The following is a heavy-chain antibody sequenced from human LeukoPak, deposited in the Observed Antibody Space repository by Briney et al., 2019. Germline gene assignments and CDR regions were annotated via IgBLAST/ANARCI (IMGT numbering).Heavy chain of an antibody. CDR1: GFTFSSYG. V-gene: IGHV3-33*08. CDR3: ARGRTIFGVESDAFDI. CDR2: IWYDGSNK. J-gene: IGHJ3*02. Sequence: TGGSLRLSCASSGFTFSSYGMHWVRQAPGKGLEWVAVIWYDGSNKYYADSVKGRFTISRDNSKNTPYLQMNSLRAEDTAVYYCARGRTIFGVESDAFDIWGQGTMVTVSS. D-gene: IGHD3-3*01.